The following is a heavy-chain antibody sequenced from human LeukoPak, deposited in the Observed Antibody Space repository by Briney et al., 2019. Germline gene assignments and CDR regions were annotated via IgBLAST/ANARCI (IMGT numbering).Heavy chain of an antibody. CDR1: GFTFSSYG. D-gene: IGHD1-26*01. CDR3: AKHSGSYFICYVDS. Sequence: PGGSLRLSCAASGFTFSSYGMSWVRQAPGKGLEWVSTISGSAYNTYYADSVKGRFTISRDNSANTLYLQMNSLRAEDTALYYCAKHSGSYFICYVDSWGQGTPVTVSS. J-gene: IGHJ4*02. V-gene: IGHV3-23*01. CDR2: ISGSAYNT.